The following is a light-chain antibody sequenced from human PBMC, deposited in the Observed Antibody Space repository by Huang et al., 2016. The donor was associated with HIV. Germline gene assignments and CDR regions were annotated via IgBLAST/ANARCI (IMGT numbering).Light chain of an antibody. Sequence: DIVVTQSPDSLALSLGERAAINRTASQSVLKTHNNKNCISWYQQKPGQPPKVLIYWASTRESGVPDRVSGSGSGTDFTLTIGSLQAEDVAVYYCHQYYDNPQTFGQGTKVEVK. CDR2: WAS. CDR1: QSVLKTHNNKNC. J-gene: IGKJ1*01. V-gene: IGKV4-1*01. CDR3: HQYYDNPQT.